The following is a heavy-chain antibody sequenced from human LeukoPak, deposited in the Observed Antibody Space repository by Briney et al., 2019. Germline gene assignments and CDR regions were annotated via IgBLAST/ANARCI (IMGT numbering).Heavy chain of an antibody. Sequence: GGSLRLSCAASGFTFSSYWMHWVRQAPGKGLVWVSRINSDGSSTSYADPVKGRFTISRDNAKNTLYLQMNSLRAEDTAVYYCARAALRGSWVDYWGQGTLVTVSS. D-gene: IGHD1-26*01. CDR3: ARAALRGSWVDY. CDR1: GFTFSSYW. J-gene: IGHJ4*02. V-gene: IGHV3-74*01. CDR2: INSDGSST.